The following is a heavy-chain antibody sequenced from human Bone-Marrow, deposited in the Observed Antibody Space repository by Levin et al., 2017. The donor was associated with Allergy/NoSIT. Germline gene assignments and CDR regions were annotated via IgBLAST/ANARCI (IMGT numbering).Heavy chain of an antibody. V-gene: IGHV1-18*01. J-gene: IGHJ4*02. CDR2: IRTYNGDT. CDR1: GYTFTNYH. CDR3: VRDAEGFDF. Sequence: ASVKVSCKASGYTFTNYHIIWVRQAPGQELEWMGWIRTYNGDTKYPQRIQGRVTLTSDTSTTTAFMELTSLTPDDTAVYFCVRDAEGFDFWGQGTLVTVSS.